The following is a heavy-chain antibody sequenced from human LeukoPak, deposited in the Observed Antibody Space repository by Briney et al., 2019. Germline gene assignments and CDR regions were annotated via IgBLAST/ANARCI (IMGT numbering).Heavy chain of an antibody. CDR1: GFTFSNSL. D-gene: IGHD5-24*01. CDR3: VRDRDGYNY. Sequence: PGGSLRLSCAASGFTFSNSLMHWDRQVPGKGLVWVARIDTDGSTTHYAASVKGRFTISRDNAKNTLYLQMNTLRAEDTAVYYCVRDRDGYNYWGQGTLVTVSS. J-gene: IGHJ4*02. V-gene: IGHV3-74*01. CDR2: IDTDGSTT.